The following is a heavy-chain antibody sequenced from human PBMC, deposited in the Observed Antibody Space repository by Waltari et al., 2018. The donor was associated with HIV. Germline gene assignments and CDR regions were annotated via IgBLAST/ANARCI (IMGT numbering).Heavy chain of an antibody. V-gene: IGHV3-74*01. D-gene: IGHD2-2*01. Sequence: VHLVESGGGLVQPGGSLRLSCAASEFNFGTYWMHWVRHAPGKGLVWVSRITEDGSYADYADSVGGRFTISRDNARNTLFLHMNSLTADDTAVYYCVRGSSTPGIDYWGQGTLVTVSS. CDR3: VRGSSTPGIDY. J-gene: IGHJ4*02. CDR2: ITEDGSYA. CDR1: EFNFGTYW.